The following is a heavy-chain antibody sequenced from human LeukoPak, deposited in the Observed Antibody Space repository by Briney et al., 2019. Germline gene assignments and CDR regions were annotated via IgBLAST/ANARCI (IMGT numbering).Heavy chain of an antibody. D-gene: IGHD5-18*01. CDR1: GGTFSSYA. CDR3: AIRGYSYGHQIPVGYYFDY. V-gene: IGHV1-69*05. Sequence: GASVKVSCKASGGTFSSYAISWVRQAPGQGLEWMGGIIPIFGTANYAQKFQGRVTITTDESTSTAYMELSSLRSEDTAVYYCAIRGYSYGHQIPVGYYFDYSGQGTLVTVSS. J-gene: IGHJ4*02. CDR2: IIPIFGTA.